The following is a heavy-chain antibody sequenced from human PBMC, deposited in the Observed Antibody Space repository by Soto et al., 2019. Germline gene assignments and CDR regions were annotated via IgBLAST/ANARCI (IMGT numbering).Heavy chain of an antibody. V-gene: IGHV3-30*18. CDR2: ISYDGSNK. CDR1: GFTFSSYG. Sequence: GGSLRLSCAASGFTFSSYGMHWVRQAPGKGLEWVAVISYDGSNKYYADSVKGRFTISRDNSKNTLYLQMNSLRAEDTAVYYCAKDSQSPHKGYYFDYWGQGTLVTVSS. J-gene: IGHJ4*02. CDR3: AKDSQSPHKGYYFDY.